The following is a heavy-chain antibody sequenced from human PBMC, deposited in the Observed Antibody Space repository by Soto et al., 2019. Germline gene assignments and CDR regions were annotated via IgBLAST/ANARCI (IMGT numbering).Heavy chain of an antibody. V-gene: IGHV3-48*01. CDR2: ISSSSSTI. CDR3: ARHPERIAEIGWFDP. CDR1: GFTFSSYA. Sequence: PGGSLRLSCAASGFTFSSYAMHWVLQAPGKGLEWVSYISSSSSTIYYADSVKGRFTISRDNAKNSLYLQMNSLRAEDTAVYYCARHPERIAEIGWFDPWGQGTLVTVSS. J-gene: IGHJ5*02. D-gene: IGHD6-13*01.